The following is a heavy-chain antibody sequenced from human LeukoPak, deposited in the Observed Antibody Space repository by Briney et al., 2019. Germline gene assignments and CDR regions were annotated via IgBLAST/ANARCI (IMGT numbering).Heavy chain of an antibody. Sequence: PSETLSLTXTVSGGSISSSSYYWGWIRQPPGKGLEWIGSIYYSGSTYYNPSLKSRVTISVDTSKHQFSLKLSSVTAADTAVYYCARHDRHYYDSSGYYNYWGQGTLVTVSS. V-gene: IGHV4-39*01. CDR1: GGSISSSSYY. J-gene: IGHJ4*02. CDR2: IYYSGST. D-gene: IGHD3-22*01. CDR3: ARHDRHYYDSSGYYNY.